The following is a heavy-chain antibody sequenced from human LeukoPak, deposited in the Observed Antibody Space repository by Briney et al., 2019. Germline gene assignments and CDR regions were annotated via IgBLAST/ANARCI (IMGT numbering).Heavy chain of an antibody. D-gene: IGHD5-12*01. Sequence: SVRVSSTASVGTFTIYAISWVRQAPGQGLEWMGRIIPIFGTANYAQKFQGRVTITADKSTSTAYMELSSLRSEDTAVYYCASSGYSGYDPPYWGQGTLVTVSS. J-gene: IGHJ4*02. CDR1: VGTFTIYA. V-gene: IGHV1-69*06. CDR3: ASSGYSGYDPPY. CDR2: IIPIFGTA.